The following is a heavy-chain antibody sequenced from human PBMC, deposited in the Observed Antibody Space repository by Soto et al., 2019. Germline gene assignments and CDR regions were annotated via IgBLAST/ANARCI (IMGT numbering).Heavy chain of an antibody. J-gene: IGHJ3*02. D-gene: IGHD2-2*02. CDR1: GFTFSSYG. CDR2: IWYDGSNK. CDR3: ARDRSIVVVPAAISAAFDI. Sequence: GGSLRLSCAASGFTFSSYGMHWVRQAPGKGLEWVAVIWYDGSNKYYADSVKGRFTISRDNSKNTLYLQMNSLRAEDTAVYYCARDRSIVVVPAAISAAFDIWGQGTMVTVSS. V-gene: IGHV3-33*08.